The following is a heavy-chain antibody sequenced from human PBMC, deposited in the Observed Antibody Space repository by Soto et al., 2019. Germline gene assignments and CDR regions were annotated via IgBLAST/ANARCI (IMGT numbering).Heavy chain of an antibody. Sequence: LWGSLRLSCAAAGFDFEDYAMHWVRQVPGKGLEWVSLTNSDGTDSYYMDSVKGRFTISRDNAKSTLYLQMDRLRPEDAALYFCAKSLYYYDSSPLDHWGQGTLVTVSS. D-gene: IGHD3-22*01. J-gene: IGHJ4*02. CDR3: AKSLYYYDSSPLDH. CDR1: GFDFEDYA. V-gene: IGHV3-43D*04. CDR2: TNSDGTDS.